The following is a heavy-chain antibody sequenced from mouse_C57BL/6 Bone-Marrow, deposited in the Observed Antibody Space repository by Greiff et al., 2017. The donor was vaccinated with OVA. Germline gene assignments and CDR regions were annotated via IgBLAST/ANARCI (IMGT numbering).Heavy chain of an antibody. J-gene: IGHJ4*01. CDR2: IDPSDSYT. CDR1: GYTFTSYW. V-gene: IGHV1-50*01. Sequence: QVQLQQPGAELVKPGASVKLSCKASGYTFTSYWMQWVKQRPGQGLEWIGEIDPSDSYTNYNQKFKGKATLTVDTSSSTAYMQLSSLTSEDSAVYYCARDRHYGSSLYAMDNWGQGTSVTVSS. D-gene: IGHD1-1*01. CDR3: ARDRHYGSSLYAMDN.